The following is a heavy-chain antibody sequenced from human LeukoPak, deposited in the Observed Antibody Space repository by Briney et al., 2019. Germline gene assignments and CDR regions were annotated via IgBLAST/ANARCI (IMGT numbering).Heavy chain of an antibody. V-gene: IGHV1-8*03. J-gene: IGHJ4*02. CDR2: MNPNSGNT. Sequence: ASVKVSCKASGYTLTSYDLSWVRQAPGQGLEWMGWMNPNSGNTGYAQKFQGRVTITRNTSISTAYMELSSLRSEDTAVYYCARRSYYGDYNFDYWGQGTLVTVSS. CDR1: GYTLTSYD. D-gene: IGHD4-17*01. CDR3: ARRSYYGDYNFDY.